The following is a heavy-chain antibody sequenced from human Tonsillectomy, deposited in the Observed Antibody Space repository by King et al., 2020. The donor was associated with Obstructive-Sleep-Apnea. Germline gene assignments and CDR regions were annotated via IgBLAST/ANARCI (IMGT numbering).Heavy chain of an antibody. CDR3: AKVGGSGSYYGYYFDY. J-gene: IGHJ4*02. D-gene: IGHD3-10*01. CDR2: ISYDGSNK. Sequence: VQLVESGGGVVQPGRSLRLSCAASGFIFSSYGMHWVRQAPGKGLEWVAVISYDGSNKYYADSVKGRFTISRDNSKNTLYLQINSLRAEDTAVYYCAKVGGSGSYYGYYFDYWGQGTLVTVSS. CDR1: GFIFSSYG. V-gene: IGHV3-30*18.